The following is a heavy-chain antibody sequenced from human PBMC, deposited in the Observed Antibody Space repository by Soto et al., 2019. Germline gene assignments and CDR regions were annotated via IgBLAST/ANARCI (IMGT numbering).Heavy chain of an antibody. CDR2: IYQSGST. V-gene: IGHV4-30-2*01. CDR3: ARGVSPRGYYYGLDV. D-gene: IGHD3-10*01. Sequence: QLQLQESGSGLVKPSQTLSLTCAVSGGSISSGEFSWSWIRQPPGKGLEWIGHIYQSGSTYYKPSLKSRVNISLDKSKTRYTLKLSSVTAADTAVYYWARGVSPRGYYYGLDVWGQGTTVTVSS. CDR1: GGSISSGEFS. J-gene: IGHJ6*02.